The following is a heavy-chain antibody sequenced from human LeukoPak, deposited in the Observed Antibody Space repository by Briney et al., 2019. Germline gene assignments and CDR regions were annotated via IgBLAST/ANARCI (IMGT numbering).Heavy chain of an antibody. Sequence: GGSLRLSCAASGFTFSSYAMSWVRQAPGKGLEWVSVISNSGGSTDYADSVKGRFTISRDNSKNTLYLQMNSLRSEDTAVYYCAKVRFGVTARYHFDYWGQGTLVTVSS. J-gene: IGHJ4*02. CDR3: AKVRFGVTARYHFDY. D-gene: IGHD3-10*01. V-gene: IGHV3-23*01. CDR2: ISNSGGST. CDR1: GFTFSSYA.